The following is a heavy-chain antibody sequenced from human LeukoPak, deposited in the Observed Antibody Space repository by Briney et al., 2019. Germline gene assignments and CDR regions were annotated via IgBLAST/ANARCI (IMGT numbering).Heavy chain of an antibody. CDR3: AKDRGGDIVVVPAAPGAFDI. D-gene: IGHD2-2*01. Sequence: GGSLRLSCAASGFTFSSYAMSWVRQAPGKGLEWVSALSGSGGSTYYADSVKGRFPISRDNSKNPLYLHMNSLRAEATAVTYCAKDRGGDIVVVPAAPGAFDIWGQGTMVTVSS. CDR2: LSGSGGST. V-gene: IGHV3-23*01. CDR1: GFTFSSYA. J-gene: IGHJ3*02.